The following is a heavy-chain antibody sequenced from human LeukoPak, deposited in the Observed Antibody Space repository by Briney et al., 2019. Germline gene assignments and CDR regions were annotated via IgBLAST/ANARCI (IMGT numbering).Heavy chain of an antibody. CDR1: GFTFSSYG. CDR3: AKGQQWLVWWFDP. D-gene: IGHD6-19*01. Sequence: GGSLRLSCAAPGFTFSSYGMHWVRQAPGKGLEWVAVISYDGSNKYYADSVKGRFTISRDDSKNTLYLQMNSLRAEDTAVYYCAKGQQWLVWWFDPWGQGTLVTVSS. J-gene: IGHJ5*02. V-gene: IGHV3-30*18. CDR2: ISYDGSNK.